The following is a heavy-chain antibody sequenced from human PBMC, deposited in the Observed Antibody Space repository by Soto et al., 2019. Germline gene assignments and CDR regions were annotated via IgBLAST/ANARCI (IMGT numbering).Heavy chain of an antibody. J-gene: IGHJ6*02. CDR1: GFTFSSYA. V-gene: IGHV3-30-3*01. CDR3: ARCMSGSYYRTDYYYGMDV. CDR2: ISYDGSNK. Sequence: GGSLRLSCAASGFTFSSYAMHWVRQAPGKGLEWVAVISYDGSNKYYADSVKGRFTISRDNSKNTLYLQMNSLRAEDTAVYYCARCMSGSYYRTDYYYGMDVWGQGTTVTVSS. D-gene: IGHD1-26*01.